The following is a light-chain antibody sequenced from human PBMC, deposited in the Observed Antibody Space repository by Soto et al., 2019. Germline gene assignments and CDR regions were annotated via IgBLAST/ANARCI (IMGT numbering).Light chain of an antibody. CDR2: GAS. J-gene: IGKJ4*01. Sequence: EIVMTQSPATLSVSNGERATLSCRASQSVSSNLAWYQQKPGQAPRLLIYGASTRATGIPARFSGSGSGTEFTLTISSLQSEDFAVYYCQQYNNWPLTFGGGSKVDIK. CDR1: QSVSSN. CDR3: QQYNNWPLT. V-gene: IGKV3-15*01.